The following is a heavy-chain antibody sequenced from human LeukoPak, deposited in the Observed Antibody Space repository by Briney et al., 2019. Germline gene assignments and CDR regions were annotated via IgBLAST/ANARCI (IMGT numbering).Heavy chain of an antibody. V-gene: IGHV4-59*08. J-gene: IGHJ4*02. CDR1: GGSISSYY. D-gene: IGHD1-26*01. CDR3: ATHSGSYSVPIFDY. CDR2: IYYSGST. Sequence: SETLSLTCTVSGGSISSYYWSWIRQPPGKGLEWIGYIYYSGSTNYNPSLKSRVTISVDTSKNQFSLKLSSVTAADTAVYYCATHSGSYSVPIFDYWGQGTLVTVSS.